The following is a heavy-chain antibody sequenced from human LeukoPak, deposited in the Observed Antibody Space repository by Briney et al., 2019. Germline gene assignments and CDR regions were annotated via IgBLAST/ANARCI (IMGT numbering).Heavy chain of an antibody. CDR2: INAGNGIT. CDR1: GYTSTIYA. D-gene: IGHD2-2*01. CDR3: ARDLGWYGGVVVVPAAIVGGPFDY. J-gene: IGHJ4*02. Sequence: GASVKVSCKASGYTSTIYAMHWVRQAPGQRLEWMGWINAGNGITKYSQKFQGRVTITTDTSASTAYMGLSSLRSEDTAVYYCARDLGWYGGVVVVPAAIVGGPFDYWGQGTLVTVSS. V-gene: IGHV1-3*01.